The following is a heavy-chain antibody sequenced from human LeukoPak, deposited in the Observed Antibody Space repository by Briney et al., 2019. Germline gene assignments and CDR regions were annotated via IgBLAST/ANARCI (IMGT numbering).Heavy chain of an antibody. J-gene: IGHJ4*02. CDR1: GFTFSSYA. CDR3: AKDLTRLRSVSYFDY. D-gene: IGHD4-17*01. V-gene: IGHV3-23*01. Sequence: GGSLRLSCAASGFTFSSYAMSWVRQAPGKGLEWVSAISGSGGSTYYADSVKGRFTISRDNSKNTLYLQMNSLRAEDTAVYYCAKDLTRLRSVSYFDYWGQGTLVTVSS. CDR2: ISGSGGST.